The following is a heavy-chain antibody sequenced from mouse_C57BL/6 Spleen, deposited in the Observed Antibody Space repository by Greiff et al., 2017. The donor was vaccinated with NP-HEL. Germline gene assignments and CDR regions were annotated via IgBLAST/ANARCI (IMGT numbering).Heavy chain of an antibody. D-gene: IGHD1-1*01. CDR3: ARGHYGSSPFAY. V-gene: IGHV3-6*01. Sequence: EVKLMESGPGLVKPSQSLSLTCSVTGYSITSGYYWNWIRQFPGNKLEWMGYISYDGSNNYNPSLKNRISITRDTSKNQFFLKLNSVTTEDTATYYCARGHYGSSPFAYWGQGTLVTVSA. CDR2: ISYDGSN. CDR1: GYSITSGYY. J-gene: IGHJ3*01.